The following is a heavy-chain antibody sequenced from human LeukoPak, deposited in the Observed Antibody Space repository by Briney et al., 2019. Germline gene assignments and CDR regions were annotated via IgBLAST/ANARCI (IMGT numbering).Heavy chain of an antibody. J-gene: IGHJ4*02. V-gene: IGHV4-59*01. D-gene: IGHD6-13*01. CDR3: ARGRGAAAGLLFDY. Sequence: SETLSLTCTVSGGSISSYYWSWIRQPPGKGLEWIGYIYYSGSTNYNPSLKSRVNISVDTSKNQFSLKLSSVTAADTAVYYCARGRGAAAGLLFDYWGQGTLVTVSS. CDR2: IYYSGST. CDR1: GGSISSYY.